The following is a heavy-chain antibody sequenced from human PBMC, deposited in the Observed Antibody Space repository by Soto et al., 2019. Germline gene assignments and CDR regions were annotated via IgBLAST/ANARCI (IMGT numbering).Heavy chain of an antibody. CDR1: GYTFTSYG. D-gene: IGHD3-9*01. J-gene: IGHJ5*02. CDR3: ARGVGYYDILTGYWWFDP. V-gene: IGHV7-4-1*01. CDR2: INTNTGNP. Sequence: GASVKVSCKASGYTFTSYGISWVRQAPGQGLEWMGWINTNTGNPTYAQGFTGRFVFSLDTSVSTAYLQICSLKAEDTAVYYCARGVGYYDILTGYWWFDPWGQGTLVTVSS.